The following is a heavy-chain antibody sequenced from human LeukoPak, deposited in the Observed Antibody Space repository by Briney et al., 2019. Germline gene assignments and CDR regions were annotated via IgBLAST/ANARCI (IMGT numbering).Heavy chain of an antibody. CDR3: ARHEYDFWSGYYAFDY. V-gene: IGHV4-59*01. D-gene: IGHD3-3*01. Sequence: SETLSLTCTVSGGSISSYYRSWVRQPPGKGLEWIGNIYYSGSTNYNPSLKSRVTISVDTSKNQFSLKLSSVTAADTAVYYCARHEYDFWSGYYAFDYWGQGTLVTVSS. J-gene: IGHJ4*02. CDR2: IYYSGST. CDR1: GGSISSYY.